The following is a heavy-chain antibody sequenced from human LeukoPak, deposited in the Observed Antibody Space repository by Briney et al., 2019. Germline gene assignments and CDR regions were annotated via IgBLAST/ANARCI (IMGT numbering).Heavy chain of an antibody. Sequence: GPVKVSCKASGYSFTSYDINWVRQATGQGLEWMGWMNPDTGKTGYAQKFQGRVTMTRDTSISTAYMELSSLTSEDTAVYYCASGRTPKVAGLEGSWGQGTLVTVSS. CDR2: MNPDTGKT. J-gene: IGHJ5*02. CDR1: GYSFTSYD. V-gene: IGHV1-8*01. D-gene: IGHD6-19*01. CDR3: ASGRTPKVAGLEGS.